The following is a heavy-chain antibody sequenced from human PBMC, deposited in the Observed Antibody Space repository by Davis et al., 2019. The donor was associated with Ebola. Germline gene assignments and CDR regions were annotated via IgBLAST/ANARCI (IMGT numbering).Heavy chain of an antibody. CDR2: ISSSSTNI. J-gene: IGHJ4*02. D-gene: IGHD6-13*01. CDR1: GFRFATYT. V-gene: IGHV3-48*01. Sequence: GESLKISCAASGFRFATYTMNWVRQAPGKGLEWISYISSSSTNIYYADSVKGRFTISRDNSKNTLYLQMNSLRAEDTAVYYCATKGLQQLHLDYWGQGTLVTVSS. CDR3: ATKGLQQLHLDY.